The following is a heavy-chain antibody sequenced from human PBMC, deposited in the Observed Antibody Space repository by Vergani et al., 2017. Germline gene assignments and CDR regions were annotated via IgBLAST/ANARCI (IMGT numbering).Heavy chain of an antibody. CDR2: IHPADSDT. Sequence: EVQLVQSGAEVKKPGESLKISCQLSGYSFTNYWIGWVRQMPGKGLEWMGIIHPADSDTRYSPSFQGQVTSSVDKSISTAYLQRSSLRASDSAMYYCARLYGRDSSGSKYFDYWGQGTLVTVSS. V-gene: IGHV5-51*01. CDR3: ARLYGRDSSGSKYFDY. CDR1: GYSFTNYW. J-gene: IGHJ4*02. D-gene: IGHD3-22*01.